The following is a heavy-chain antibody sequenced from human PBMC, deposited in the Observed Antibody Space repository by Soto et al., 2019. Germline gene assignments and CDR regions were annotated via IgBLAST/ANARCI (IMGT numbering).Heavy chain of an antibody. V-gene: IGHV3-21*01. J-gene: IGHJ3*02. CDR1: GFTFSSYS. CDR3: ARGRYSSGWPDAFDI. D-gene: IGHD6-19*01. CDR2: ISSSSSYI. Sequence: EVQLVESGGGLVQPGGSLRLSCAASGFTFSSYSMNWVRQAPGKGLEWVSSISSSSSYIYYADSVKGRFTISRDNAKNSLYLQMNSLRAEDTAVYYCARGRYSSGWPDAFDIWGQGTMVTVSS.